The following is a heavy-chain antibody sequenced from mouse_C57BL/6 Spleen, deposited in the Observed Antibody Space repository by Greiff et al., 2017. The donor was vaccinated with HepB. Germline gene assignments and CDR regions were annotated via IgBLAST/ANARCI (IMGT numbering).Heavy chain of an antibody. CDR3: ARNYDIYYAMDY. D-gene: IGHD2-4*01. CDR1: GFTFSDYG. CDR2: ISSGSSTI. V-gene: IGHV5-17*01. Sequence: DVMLVESGGGLVKPGGSLKLSCAASGFTFSDYGMHWVRQAPEKGLEWVAYISSGSSTIYYADTVKGRFTISRDNAKNTLFLQMTSLRSEDTAMYYCARNYDIYYAMDYWGQGTSVTVSS. J-gene: IGHJ4*01.